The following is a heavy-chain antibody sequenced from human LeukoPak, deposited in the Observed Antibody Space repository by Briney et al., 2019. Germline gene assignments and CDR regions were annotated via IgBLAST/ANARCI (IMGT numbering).Heavy chain of an antibody. D-gene: IGHD1-20*01. Sequence: PGGSLRLSCAASGFTFSSYGMHWVRQAPGKGLEWVSAISGSGGSTYYADSVKGRFTISRDNSKNTLYLQMNSLRAEDTAVYYCAKALQSGVTGTTGAFDIWGQGTMVTVSS. CDR3: AKALQSGVTGTTGAFDI. J-gene: IGHJ3*02. V-gene: IGHV3-23*01. CDR2: ISGSGGST. CDR1: GFTFSSYG.